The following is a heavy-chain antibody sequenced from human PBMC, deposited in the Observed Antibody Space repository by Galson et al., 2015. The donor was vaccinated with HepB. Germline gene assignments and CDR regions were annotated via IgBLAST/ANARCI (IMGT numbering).Heavy chain of an antibody. CDR2: IDPSDSYT. D-gene: IGHD1-7*01. CDR3: ARVRVGVPWNCGDEVDY. Sequence: QSGAEVKKPGESLRISCKGSGYSFTIYWINWVRQMPGKGLEWMGRIDPSDSYTNYSPSFQGHVTISADKSISTAYLQWSSLKASDTAMYYCARVRVGVPWNCGDEVDYWGQGTLVTVSS. CDR1: GYSFTIYW. V-gene: IGHV5-10-1*01. J-gene: IGHJ4*02.